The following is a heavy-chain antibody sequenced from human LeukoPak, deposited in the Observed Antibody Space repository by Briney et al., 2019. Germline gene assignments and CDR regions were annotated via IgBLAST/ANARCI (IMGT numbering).Heavy chain of an antibody. Sequence: GGSLRLSCAASGFTFTSYGMHWIRQAPGKGLEWVAFIRYDGTNKYYADSVKGRFTISRDNSKNTLSLQMNSLRVEDTAVYYCAKDLHYYGSGYGGDYWGQGTLVIVSS. CDR1: GFTFTSYG. CDR3: AKDLHYYGSGYGGDY. CDR2: IRYDGTNK. J-gene: IGHJ4*02. V-gene: IGHV3-30*02. D-gene: IGHD3-10*01.